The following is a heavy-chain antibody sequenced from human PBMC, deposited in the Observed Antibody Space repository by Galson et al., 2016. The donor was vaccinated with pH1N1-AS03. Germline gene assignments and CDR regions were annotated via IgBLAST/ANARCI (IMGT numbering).Heavy chain of an antibody. V-gene: IGHV5-51*01. J-gene: IGHJ4*02. Sequence: QSGAEVKKPGESLKISCKVSGYSFTTYWIGWVRQMPGKGLEWMGFIYPGDSDTRYSPSFQGQPSISADKSISTAFLQWTSLKASDSAMYYCARHPPEYCCGNHCYFIDYWGQGTLVTVSS. CDR3: ARHPPEYCCGNHCYFIDY. D-gene: IGHD2-15*01. CDR1: GYSFTTYW. CDR2: IYPGDSDT.